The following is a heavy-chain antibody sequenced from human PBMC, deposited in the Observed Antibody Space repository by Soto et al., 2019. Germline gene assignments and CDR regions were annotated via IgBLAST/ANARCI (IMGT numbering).Heavy chain of an antibody. CDR3: ARQSSGYTYGGGSDY. J-gene: IGHJ4*02. D-gene: IGHD5-18*01. CDR1: GDSISSDSYY. CDR2: VYYSGRT. Sequence: QLQLQESGPGLVKPSETLSLTCTVSGDSISSDSYYWGWIRQPPGKGLECIGSVYYSGRTYYNPSLESRVTISVDTSKSQFSLNLRSVTAADTAVYYCARQSSGYTYGGGSDYWGQGTLVTVSS. V-gene: IGHV4-39*01.